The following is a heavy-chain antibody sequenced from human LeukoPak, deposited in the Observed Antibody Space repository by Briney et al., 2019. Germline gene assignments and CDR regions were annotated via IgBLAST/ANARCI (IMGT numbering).Heavy chain of an antibody. CDR3: AREGPGYYDSSGYYHFDY. V-gene: IGHV3-9*01. Sequence: GRSLRLFCAASGFTFDDYALHWVRQAPGKGLEWVSGIAWNSGGIAYADSVKGRFTISRDNAKNSLYLQMNSLRAEDTAVYYCAREGPGYYDSSGYYHFDYWGQGTLVTVSS. J-gene: IGHJ4*02. CDR1: GFTFDDYA. CDR2: IAWNSGGI. D-gene: IGHD3-22*01.